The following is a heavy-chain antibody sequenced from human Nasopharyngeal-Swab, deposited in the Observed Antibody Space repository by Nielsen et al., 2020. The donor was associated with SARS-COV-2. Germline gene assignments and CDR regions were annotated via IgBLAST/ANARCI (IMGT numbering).Heavy chain of an antibody. Sequence: LMIHCESPGFTYRHHYMDWVRQAPGKSLEWVSVIFTDGRTFYADSVKGRFIISSDNSKNTLSLQMSSLRAEDTAVYYCARENWGSRYFDSWGQGTLVTVSS. CDR2: IFTDGRT. J-gene: IGHJ4*02. CDR1: GFTYRHHY. V-gene: IGHV3-66*01. CDR3: ARENWGSRYFDS. D-gene: IGHD7-27*01.